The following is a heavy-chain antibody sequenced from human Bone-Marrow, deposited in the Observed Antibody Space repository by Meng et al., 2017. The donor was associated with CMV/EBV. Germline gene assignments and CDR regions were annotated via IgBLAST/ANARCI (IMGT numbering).Heavy chain of an antibody. CDR2: ISAYNGNT. D-gene: IGHD3-22*01. Sequence: ASVNVSCKASGYTFTSYGISWVRQAPGQGLEWMGWISAYNGNTNYAQKLQGRVTMTTDTSTSTAYMELRSLRSDDTAVYYCARSQPHSSGYIRFDYWGQGTLVTVSS. V-gene: IGHV1-18*01. J-gene: IGHJ4*02. CDR1: GYTFTSYG. CDR3: ARSQPHSSGYIRFDY.